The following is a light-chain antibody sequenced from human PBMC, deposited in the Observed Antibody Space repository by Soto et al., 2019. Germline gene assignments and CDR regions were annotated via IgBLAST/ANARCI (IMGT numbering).Light chain of an antibody. Sequence: QSVLTQPPSVSGAPGQRVTISCTGSSSNIGTPYDVHWYQQLPGTAPKLLIYGNNNRPSGVPDRLSGSKSGTSASLAITGLQAEDEADYYCQSYDSSLSGYVIFGGGTKLTVL. V-gene: IGLV1-40*01. CDR1: SSNIGTPYD. J-gene: IGLJ2*01. CDR3: QSYDSSLSGYVI. CDR2: GNN.